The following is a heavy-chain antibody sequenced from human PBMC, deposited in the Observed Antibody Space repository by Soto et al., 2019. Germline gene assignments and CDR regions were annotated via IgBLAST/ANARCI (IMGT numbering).Heavy chain of an antibody. V-gene: IGHV5-51*01. J-gene: IGHJ4*02. Sequence: ESLKISCKGSGYNFAGYWIAWVRQMPGKGLELMGIIYPSDSDTRYRPSFQGQVTISADKSISSAYLQWSSLRASDTAMYYCARGGVSTRTFDYWGQGTPVTVSS. CDR2: IYPSDSDT. D-gene: IGHD3-3*01. CDR1: GYNFAGYW. CDR3: ARGGVSTRTFDY.